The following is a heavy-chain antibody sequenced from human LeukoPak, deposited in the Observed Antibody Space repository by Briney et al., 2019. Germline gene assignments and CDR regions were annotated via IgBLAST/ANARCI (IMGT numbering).Heavy chain of an antibody. CDR1: GFTFNTYT. CDR3: AKESGALGAPLYDY. CDR2: ISDNGGGG. J-gene: IGHJ4*02. D-gene: IGHD4/OR15-4a*01. Sequence: GGSLRLSCAASGFTFNTYTMNWVRQAPGEGLEWVSGISDNGGGGYYADSVKGRFTISRDNSKNMLYLQMNSLRAEDTAVYYCAKESGALGAPLYDYWGRGILVTASS. V-gene: IGHV3-23*01.